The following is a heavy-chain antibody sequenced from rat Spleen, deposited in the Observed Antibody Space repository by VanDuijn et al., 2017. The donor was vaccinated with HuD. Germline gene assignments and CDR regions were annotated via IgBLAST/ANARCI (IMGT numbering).Heavy chain of an antibody. CDR2: IAKTGDGT. V-gene: IGHV5-22*01. CDR1: GFTFSNYD. CDR3: ARGHSMGMDYFDY. Sequence: EVQLVESGGGLVQPGRSMKLSCAASGFTFSNYDMAWIRQAPGKGLEWIASIAKTGDGTYYSDSVKGRFSISRDDVESTLYLQMNSLRSEDTATYYCARGHSMGMDYFDYWGQGVMVTVSS. J-gene: IGHJ2*01. D-gene: IGHD1-7*01.